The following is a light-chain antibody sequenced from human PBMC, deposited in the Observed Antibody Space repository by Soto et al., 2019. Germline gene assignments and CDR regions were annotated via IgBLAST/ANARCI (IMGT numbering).Light chain of an antibody. CDR3: QQYHDWPPT. Sequence: EIVMTQSPATLSVSPGERATLSCRASQSVGSGLAWYQQKPGQVPRLLIYDAFNRATGIPARFSGSGSGTEFTLTISSLQSEDFAVYYCQQYHDWPPTFGQGT. CDR1: QSVGSG. CDR2: DAF. V-gene: IGKV3-15*01. J-gene: IGKJ1*01.